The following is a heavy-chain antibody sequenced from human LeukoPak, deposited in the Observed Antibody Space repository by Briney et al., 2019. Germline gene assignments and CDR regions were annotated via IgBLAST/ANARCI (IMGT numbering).Heavy chain of an antibody. V-gene: IGHV4-39*07. Sequence: SETLSLTCTVSGGSISSSSYYWGWIRQPPGKGLEWIGSIYYSGSTYYNPSLKSRVTISVDTSKNQFSLKLSSVTAADTAVYYWARSPETSIAAAGVGCFDPWGQGTLVTVS. J-gene: IGHJ5*02. D-gene: IGHD6-13*01. CDR1: GGSISSSSYY. CDR2: IYYSGST. CDR3: ARSPETSIAAAGVGCFDP.